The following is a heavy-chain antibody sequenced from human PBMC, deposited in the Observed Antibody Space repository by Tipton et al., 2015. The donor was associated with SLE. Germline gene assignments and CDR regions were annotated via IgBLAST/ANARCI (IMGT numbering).Heavy chain of an antibody. CDR3: ARQNIVATRGAFEI. D-gene: IGHD5-12*01. Sequence: TLSLTCTVSGGSISSTTYYWGWIRQPPGKGLEWIGIIYYSGSSYCNPSLKSRVTISENTPKNQFSLRMSSVTAADTAVYYCARQNIVATRGAFEIWGQGTMVTVSS. CDR1: GGSISSTTYY. J-gene: IGHJ3*02. V-gene: IGHV4-39*01. CDR2: IYYSGSS.